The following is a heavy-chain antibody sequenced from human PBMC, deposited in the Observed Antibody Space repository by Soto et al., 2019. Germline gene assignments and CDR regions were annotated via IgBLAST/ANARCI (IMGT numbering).Heavy chain of an antibody. Sequence: QVQLVQSGAEVKKTGSSVKVSCKTSGGTFSTFGISWVRQAPGQGLEWMGGIIPFFGTAEYSQKFEDRITITADESTNTVYMDLRSLTSEDTAIYSCAKGGATYGLLTHDYWGQGTLVSVSS. CDR3: AKGGATYGLLTHDY. D-gene: IGHD3-9*01. J-gene: IGHJ4*02. CDR2: IIPFFGTA. V-gene: IGHV1-69*01. CDR1: GGTFSTFG.